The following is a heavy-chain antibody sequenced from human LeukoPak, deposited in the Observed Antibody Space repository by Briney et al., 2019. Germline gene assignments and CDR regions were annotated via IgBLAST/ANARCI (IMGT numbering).Heavy chain of an antibody. CDR3: AKDFRIGYSAHFDY. CDR2: IYENGGTT. CDR1: GFTFRSHA. D-gene: IGHD2-21*01. Sequence: GGSLRLSCAASGFTFRSHAMSWFRQAPEKGLEFVSGIYENGGTTYYADSVKGRFSISRDNSKNTLYLQMDSLRGEDTAVYYCAKDFRIGYSAHFDYWGQGALVTVSS. J-gene: IGHJ4*02. V-gene: IGHV3-23*01.